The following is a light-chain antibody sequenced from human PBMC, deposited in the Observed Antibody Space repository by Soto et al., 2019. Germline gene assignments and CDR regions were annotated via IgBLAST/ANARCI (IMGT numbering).Light chain of an antibody. CDR3: CSYTSTTRRV. J-gene: IGLJ1*01. V-gene: IGLV2-14*01. Sequence: QSALTQPASVSGSPGQSITISCTGTSSDVGGNNLVSWYQQHPGKAPNLLLYEVTTRPSGISSRFYGSRSGNTASLTISGLQPEDEADSYCCSYTSTTRRVFGTGTKLTVL. CDR2: EVT. CDR1: SSDVGGNNL.